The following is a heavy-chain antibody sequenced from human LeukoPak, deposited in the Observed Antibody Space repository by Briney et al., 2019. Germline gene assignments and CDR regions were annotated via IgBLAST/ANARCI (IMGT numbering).Heavy chain of an antibody. CDR2: INPNSGGT. CDR3: ARWGLGYCSSTSCYDVVDY. J-gene: IGHJ4*02. CDR1: VYTFTGYY. Sequence: GASVKVSCKASVYTFTGYYMHWVRQAPGQGLEWMGWINPNSGGTNYAQKFQGRVTMTRDTSISTAYMELSRLRSDYTAVYYCARWGLGYCSSTSCYDVVDYWGQGTLVTVSS. D-gene: IGHD2-2*01. V-gene: IGHV1-2*02.